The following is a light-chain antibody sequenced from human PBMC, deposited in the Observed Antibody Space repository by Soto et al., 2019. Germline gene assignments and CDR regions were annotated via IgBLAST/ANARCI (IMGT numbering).Light chain of an antibody. Sequence: DIQMTQSPSSLSASVEDRVTITCQASQDISNYLKWYQQKPGKAPKLLIYDASNLETGVPSRFSGSGSGTDFTFTISSLQPEDIATYYCQQYDNLPWTFGQGTKVEIK. CDR1: QDISNY. CDR3: QQYDNLPWT. J-gene: IGKJ1*01. CDR2: DAS. V-gene: IGKV1-33*01.